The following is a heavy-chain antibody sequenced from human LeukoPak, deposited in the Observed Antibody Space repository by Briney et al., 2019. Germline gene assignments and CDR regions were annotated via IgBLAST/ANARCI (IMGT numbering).Heavy chain of an antibody. J-gene: IGHJ3*02. V-gene: IGHV5-51*01. D-gene: IGHD3-22*01. CDR1: GSSFTSYW. CDR2: IYPGDSDT. Sequence: GESLQISCKGSGSSFTSYWIGWGRRMPGKGVGGMGIIYPGDSDTRYSPSFQGQVTISADKSISTAYLQWSSLKASDTAMYYCARMKTMIFTLGAFDIWGQGTMVTVSS. CDR3: ARMKTMIFTLGAFDI.